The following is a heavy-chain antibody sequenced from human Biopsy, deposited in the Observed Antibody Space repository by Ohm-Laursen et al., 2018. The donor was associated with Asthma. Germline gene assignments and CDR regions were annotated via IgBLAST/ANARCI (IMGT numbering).Heavy chain of an antibody. Sequence: SLRLSCAASGFTFSNYGMHWVRQAPGKGLDWVAVISFDGSNKNYTDSVKGRFTISRDNSRNTLHLEMNSLRAEDTAAYFCAKEVFPGWELRRGPDSWGQGTLVTVSS. V-gene: IGHV3-30*18. CDR3: AKEVFPGWELRRGPDS. D-gene: IGHD1-26*01. CDR1: GFTFSNYG. CDR2: ISFDGSNK. J-gene: IGHJ4*02.